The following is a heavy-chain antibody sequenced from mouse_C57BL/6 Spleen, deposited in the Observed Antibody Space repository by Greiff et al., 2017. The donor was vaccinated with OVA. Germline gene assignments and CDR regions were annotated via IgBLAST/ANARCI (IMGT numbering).Heavy chain of an antibody. J-gene: IGHJ3*01. CDR2: IHPNSGST. CDR1: GYTFTSYW. V-gene: IGHV1-64*01. CDR3: AREKEAY. Sequence: QVHVKQPGAELVKPGASVKLSCKASGYTFTSYWMHWVKQRPGQGLEWIGMIHPNSGSTNYNEKFKSKATLTVDKSSSTAYMQLSSLTSEDSAVYYCAREKEAYWGQGTLVTVSA.